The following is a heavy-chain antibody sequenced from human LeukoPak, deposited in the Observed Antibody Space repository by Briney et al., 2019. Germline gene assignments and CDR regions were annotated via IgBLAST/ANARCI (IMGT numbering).Heavy chain of an antibody. J-gene: IGHJ3*02. CDR3: ARRGYCSSTSCYKAFDI. V-gene: IGHV4-39*07. D-gene: IGHD2-2*02. CDR1: GGSISSSSYY. CDR2: IYYSGST. Sequence: SETLSLTCTVSGGSISSSSYYWGWIRQPPGKGLEWIGSIYYSGSTYYNPSLKSRVTISVDTSKNQFSLKLSSVTAADTAVYYCARRGYCSSTSCYKAFDIWGQGTMVTVSS.